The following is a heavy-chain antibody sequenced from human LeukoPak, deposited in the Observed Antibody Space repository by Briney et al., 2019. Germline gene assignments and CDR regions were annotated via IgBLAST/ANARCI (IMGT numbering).Heavy chain of an antibody. CDR3: ARELDLYNWNYGGGYYFDY. CDR1: GFTFSDYY. V-gene: IGHV3-11*04. J-gene: IGHJ4*02. CDR2: ISSSGCTI. Sequence: GGSLRLSCAASGFTFSDYYMSWIRQAPGKGLEWVSYISSSGCTIYYADSVKGRFTISRDNAKNSLYLQMNSLRAEDTAVYYCARELDLYNWNYGGGYYFDYWGQGTLVTVSS. D-gene: IGHD1-7*01.